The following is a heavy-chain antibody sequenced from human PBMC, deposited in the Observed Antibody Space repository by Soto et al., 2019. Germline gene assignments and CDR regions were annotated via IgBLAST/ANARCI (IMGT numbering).Heavy chain of an antibody. V-gene: IGHV3-48*01. Sequence: PGGSLRLSCAASGFIFSSYSMNWVRQAPGKGLEWLSYISSSSMTIYYTDSVKGRFTISRDNAKNSLYLQMSSLRAEDTAVYYCARAQVGWLRFFDAFDIWGQGTMVTVSS. CDR1: GFIFSSYS. D-gene: IGHD5-12*01. J-gene: IGHJ3*02. CDR2: ISSSSMTI. CDR3: ARAQVGWLRFFDAFDI.